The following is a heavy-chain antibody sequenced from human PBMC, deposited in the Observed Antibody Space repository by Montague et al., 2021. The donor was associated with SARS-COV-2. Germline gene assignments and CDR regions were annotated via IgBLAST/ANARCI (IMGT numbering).Heavy chain of an antibody. CDR2: INHSGST. V-gene: IGHV4-34*01. CDR1: GGSVSDYY. D-gene: IGHD3-22*01. Sequence: SETLSLTCAVYGGSVSDYYWSWIRQPPGKGLEWIGEINHSGSTNXNPSLKSRVTTSVDTSKNQFSLKLTSVTAADTAVYYCARGPRITMIVVVITDTWFDPWGQGTLVTVSS. CDR3: ARGPRITMIVVVITDTWFDP. J-gene: IGHJ5*02.